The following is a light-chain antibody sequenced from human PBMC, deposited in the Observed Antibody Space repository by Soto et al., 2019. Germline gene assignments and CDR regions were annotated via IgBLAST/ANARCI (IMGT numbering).Light chain of an antibody. Sequence: EIVLTQSPGTLSLSPGERATLLCMASQSVSNNYLAWYQQKRGQAPRLIISVASTRATAVPDRFSGSGSGTDFTLTINRVEPEDSAVYYCQQYGGSPRTFGGGTKLEIK. CDR3: QQYGGSPRT. J-gene: IGKJ4*01. V-gene: IGKV3-20*01. CDR2: VAS. CDR1: QSVSNNY.